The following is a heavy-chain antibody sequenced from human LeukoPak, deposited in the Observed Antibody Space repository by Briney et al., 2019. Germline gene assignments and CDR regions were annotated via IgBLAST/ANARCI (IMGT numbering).Heavy chain of an antibody. CDR3: IIDIVVVTAAIGDY. Sequence: GGSLRLSCAASGFTFSSYAMSWARQAPGKGLEWVSAISGSGGSTYYADSVKGRFTISRDNSKNTLYLQMNSLRAEDTAVYYCIIDIVVVTAAIGDYWDQGTLVTVSS. CDR2: ISGSGGST. D-gene: IGHD2-21*02. J-gene: IGHJ4*02. CDR1: GFTFSSYA. V-gene: IGHV3-23*01.